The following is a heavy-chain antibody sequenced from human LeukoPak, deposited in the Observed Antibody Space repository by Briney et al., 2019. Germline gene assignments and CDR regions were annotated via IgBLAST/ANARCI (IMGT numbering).Heavy chain of an antibody. CDR1: GYTFTSYD. CDR2: MNPNSGNT. J-gene: IGHJ5*02. Sequence: ASVKVSCKASGYTFTSYDINWVRQATGQGLEWMGWMNPNSGNTGYAQKFQGRVTMTRNTSISTAYMELSSLRSEDTAVYNCARAGEYCSGGSCWDWFDPWGQGTLVTVSS. D-gene: IGHD2-15*01. CDR3: ARAGEYCSGGSCWDWFDP. V-gene: IGHV1-8*01.